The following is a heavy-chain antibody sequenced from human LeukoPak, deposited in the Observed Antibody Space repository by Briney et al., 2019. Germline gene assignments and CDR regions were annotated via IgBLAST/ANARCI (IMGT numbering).Heavy chain of an antibody. D-gene: IGHD2/OR15-2a*01. CDR3: VREGEGPLSKDFDY. V-gene: IGHV1-2*02. CDR1: GFTFTDHY. CDR2: IGPHSTFT. J-gene: IGHJ4*02. Sequence: GASMKVSCKSSGFTFTDHYIHWVRQGPGQGLGWMGYIGPHSTFTSSPQEFQGRATMTRDASMSTAYMELTRLTSDDTAVYYCVREGEGPLSKDFDYWGQGTLVTVSS.